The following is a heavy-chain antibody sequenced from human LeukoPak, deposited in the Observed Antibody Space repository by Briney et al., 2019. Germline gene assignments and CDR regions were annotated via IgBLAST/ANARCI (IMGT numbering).Heavy chain of an antibody. CDR1: GFTFSSYA. V-gene: IGHV3-23*01. Sequence: GGSLRLSCAASGFTFSSYAMSWVRQAPGKGLEWVSAISGSGGSTYYAGSVKGRFTISRDNSKNTLYLQMNSLRAEDTAVYYCAKDLWEQQLVPVGVNWFDPWGQGTLVTVSS. D-gene: IGHD6-13*01. CDR3: AKDLWEQQLVPVGVNWFDP. CDR2: ISGSGGST. J-gene: IGHJ5*02.